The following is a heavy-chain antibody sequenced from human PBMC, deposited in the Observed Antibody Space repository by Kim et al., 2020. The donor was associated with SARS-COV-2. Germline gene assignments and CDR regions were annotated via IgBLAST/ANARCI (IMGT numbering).Heavy chain of an antibody. CDR3: AMLYEDAVAGTSGPPIDY. V-gene: IGHV3-43*01. CDR1: GFTFDDYT. CDR2: ISWDGGST. Sequence: GGSLRLSCAASGFTFDDYTMHWVRQAPGKGLEWVSLISWDGGSTYYADSVKGRFTISRDNSKNSLYLQMNSLRTEDTALYYCAMLYEDAVAGTSGPPIDYWGQGTLVTVSS. D-gene: IGHD6-19*01. J-gene: IGHJ4*02.